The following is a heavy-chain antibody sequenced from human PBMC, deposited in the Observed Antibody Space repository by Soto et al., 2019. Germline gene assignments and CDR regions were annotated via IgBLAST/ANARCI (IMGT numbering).Heavy chain of an antibody. CDR2: IYYSGIT. J-gene: IGHJ4*02. V-gene: IGHV4-39*01. CDR3: ARHGSN. Sequence: SETLSLTCTVSGVSISNSSYYWGWIRRPPGKGLEWIGTIYYSGITYYNPSLKSRVTISVDTSKNQFSLKLTSVTAADTAVYYCARHGSNWGQGTLVTAPQ. CDR1: GVSISNSSYY.